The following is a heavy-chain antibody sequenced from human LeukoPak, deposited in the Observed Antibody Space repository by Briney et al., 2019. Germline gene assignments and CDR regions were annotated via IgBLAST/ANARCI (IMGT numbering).Heavy chain of an antibody. V-gene: IGHV3-53*05. Sequence: GGSLRLSCAASGFTVSSNYMSWVRQAPGKGLEWVSVIYSGGSTYYADSVKGRFTVSRDNSKNTVYLQMNSLRAEDTAVYYCAKGRSSVGALDWGQGTLVTVSS. CDR2: IYSGGST. D-gene: IGHD3-22*01. CDR1: GFTVSSNY. J-gene: IGHJ4*02. CDR3: AKGRSSVGALD.